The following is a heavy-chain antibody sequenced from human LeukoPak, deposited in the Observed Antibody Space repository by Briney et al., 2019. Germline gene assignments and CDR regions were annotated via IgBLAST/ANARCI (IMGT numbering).Heavy chain of an antibody. CDR3: AKALSHCSGGSCYSAVDY. Sequence: GGSLRLSCAASGFTFSSYAMNWVRQAPGKGLEWVSAISGSGGSTYYADSVKGRFTISRDNSKNTLYLQMNSLSAEDTAVYYCAKALSHCSGGSCYSAVDYWGQGTLVTLSS. V-gene: IGHV3-23*01. J-gene: IGHJ4*02. D-gene: IGHD2-15*01. CDR1: GFTFSSYA. CDR2: ISGSGGST.